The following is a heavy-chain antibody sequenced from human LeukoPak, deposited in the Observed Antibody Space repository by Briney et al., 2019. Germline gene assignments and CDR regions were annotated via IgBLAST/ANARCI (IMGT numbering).Heavy chain of an antibody. CDR1: GFTFSSYG. V-gene: IGHV3-30*18. J-gene: IGHJ5*02. CDR3: AEEMVRGVRLLDP. CDR2: ISYDGSNK. Sequence: GGSLRLSCAASGFTFSSYGMHWVRQAPGKGLEWVAVISYDGSNKYYADSVKGRFTVSRDNSKNTLYLQMNSLRAEDTAVYYCAEEMVRGVRLLDPWGQGTLVTVSS. D-gene: IGHD3-10*01.